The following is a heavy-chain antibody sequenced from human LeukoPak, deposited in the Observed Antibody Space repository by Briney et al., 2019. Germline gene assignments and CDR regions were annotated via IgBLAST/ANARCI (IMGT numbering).Heavy chain of an antibody. D-gene: IGHD5-24*01. CDR3: AREGTRRDGYNYFDY. Sequence: GGSLRLSCAASGFTFSSYSMNWVRQAPGKGLEWVSYISSSGSTIYYADSVKGRFTISRDNAKNSLYLQMNSLRAEDTAVYYCAREGTRRDGYNYFDYWGQGTLVTVSS. CDR2: ISSSGSTI. CDR1: GFTFSSYS. J-gene: IGHJ4*02. V-gene: IGHV3-48*04.